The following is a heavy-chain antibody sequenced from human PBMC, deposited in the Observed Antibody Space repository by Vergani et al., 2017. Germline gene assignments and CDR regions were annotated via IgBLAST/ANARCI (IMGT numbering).Heavy chain of an antibody. Sequence: QVQLQQWGAGLLKPSETLSLTCALYGGSFTGYYWSWIRQPPGKGLEWIGEINLGGSTNYNPYLKSQVTISLDTSNNHFSLRLSSMTAADTAVYYCARILTAYWDQYSYNMDVWGKGTTVTVSS. D-gene: IGHD3-9*01. CDR2: INLGGST. CDR1: GGSFTGYY. CDR3: ARILTAYWDQYSYNMDV. V-gene: IGHV4-34*01. J-gene: IGHJ6*03.